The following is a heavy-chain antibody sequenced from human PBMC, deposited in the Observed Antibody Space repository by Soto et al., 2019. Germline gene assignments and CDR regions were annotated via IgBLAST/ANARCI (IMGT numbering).Heavy chain of an antibody. CDR2: IYWDDDK. CDR3: AHSWYCSGGSCYYTYYFDY. J-gene: IGHJ4*02. CDR1: GFSLSTSGVG. V-gene: IGHV2-5*02. D-gene: IGHD2-15*01. Sequence: QITLKESGPTLVKPTQTLTLTCTFSGFSLSTSGVGVGWIRQPPGKALEWLALIYWDDDKRYSPSLKSRLTITKDTSKHQVVLTMTNMDPVDTATYCCAHSWYCSGGSCYYTYYFDYWGQGTLVTVSS.